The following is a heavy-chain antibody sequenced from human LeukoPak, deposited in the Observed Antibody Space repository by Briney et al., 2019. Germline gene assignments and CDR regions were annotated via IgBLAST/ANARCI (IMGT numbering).Heavy chain of an antibody. J-gene: IGHJ6*02. CDR2: MRSDGTST. D-gene: IGHD3-10*01. CDR3: AKDRDGSWGYQKSLDV. V-gene: IGHV3-30*02. Sequence: GGSLRLSCATSGFSFRYYAMHWVRQAPGRGLEWVALMRSDGTSTYYVASVRGRFTIHRDHSKNTLYLQMNSLRAEDTAVYHCAKDRDGSWGYQKSLDVWGQGTTVTVSS. CDR1: GFSFRYYA.